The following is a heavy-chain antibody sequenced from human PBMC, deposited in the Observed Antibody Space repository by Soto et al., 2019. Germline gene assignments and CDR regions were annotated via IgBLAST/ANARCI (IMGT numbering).Heavy chain of an antibody. CDR1: GGSISSYY. CDR3: ASMAIPLFVRYKWNYPFYY. CDR2: IYYSGST. Sequence: SETLSLTCTVSGGSISSYYWSWIRQPPGKGLEWIGYIYYSGSTNYNPSLKSRVTISVDTSKNQFSLKLSSVTAADTAVYYCASMAIPLFVRYKWNYPFYYWGQGTLVTVSS. D-gene: IGHD1-7*01. J-gene: IGHJ4*02. V-gene: IGHV4-59*01.